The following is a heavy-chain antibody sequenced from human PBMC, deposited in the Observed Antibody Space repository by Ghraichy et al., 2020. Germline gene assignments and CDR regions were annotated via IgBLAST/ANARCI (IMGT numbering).Heavy chain of an antibody. J-gene: IGHJ3*02. CDR1: GGSISSGVYS. CDR3: ARGDVGGLPDAFNI. Sequence: SETLSLTCSVSGGSISSGVYSWNWIRQPPGKGLEWIGYIYHSGSTYYSPSLKSRVTMSVDRSKNQFSLKLSSVTAADTAIYFCARGDVGGLPDAFNIWGQGTMVTVSS. D-gene: IGHD2-21*02. CDR2: IYHSGST. V-gene: IGHV4-30-2*01.